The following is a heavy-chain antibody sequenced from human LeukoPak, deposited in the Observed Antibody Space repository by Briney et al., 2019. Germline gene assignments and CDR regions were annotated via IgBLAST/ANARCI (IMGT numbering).Heavy chain of an antibody. Sequence: ASVKVSCKASGYTFTSYYMHWVRQAPGQGLEWMGIINPSGGSTSYAQKFQGRVTMTRDTSTSTVYMELSSLRSEDTAVYYCARDMLVPAAPHINWFDPWGQGTLVTVSS. D-gene: IGHD2-2*01. J-gene: IGHJ5*02. V-gene: IGHV1-46*01. CDR2: INPSGGST. CDR1: GYTFTSYY. CDR3: ARDMLVPAAPHINWFDP.